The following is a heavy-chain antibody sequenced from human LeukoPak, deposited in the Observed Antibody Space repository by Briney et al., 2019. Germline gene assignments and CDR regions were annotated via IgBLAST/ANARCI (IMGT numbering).Heavy chain of an antibody. D-gene: IGHD5-18*01. J-gene: IGHJ4*02. V-gene: IGHV4-39*01. CDR3: ARGSWFGYSYGYWY. Sequence: SETLSLTCTVSGGSISSSSYYWGWIRQPPGKGLEWIGSIYYSGNTYYNPSLKSRVTISVDTSKNQFSLKLSSVTAADTAVYYCARGSWFGYSYGYWYWGQGTLVTVSS. CDR2: IYYSGNT. CDR1: GGSISSSSYY.